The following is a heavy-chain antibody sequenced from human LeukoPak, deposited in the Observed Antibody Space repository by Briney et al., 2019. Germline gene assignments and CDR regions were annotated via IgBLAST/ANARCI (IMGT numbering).Heavy chain of an antibody. Sequence: GGSLRLSCEVSGFTFSNYGMHWVRQAPGKGLEWLALIWYDGRTKFHADSVKGRFTISRDNSANTLYLQMSSLRVEDTAVYYCAREWGRIAVAGGPGYWGQGARVTDSS. V-gene: IGHV3-33*01. J-gene: IGHJ4*02. CDR1: GFTFSNYG. CDR3: AREWGRIAVAGGPGY. D-gene: IGHD6-19*01. CDR2: IWYDGRTK.